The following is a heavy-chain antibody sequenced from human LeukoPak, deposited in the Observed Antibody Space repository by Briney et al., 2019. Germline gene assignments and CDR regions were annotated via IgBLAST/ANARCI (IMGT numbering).Heavy chain of an antibody. J-gene: IGHJ4*02. CDR1: GGSVRSYY. CDR2: IYTSGST. Sequence: SETLSLTCSVTGGSVRSYYWSWIRQFAGKELQWIGYIYTSGSTDYNPSLKSRVTISVDRSRNLIFLNLRSVAAADTAVYYCAGGPAWAGTAFDFWGQGSRVTVSS. D-gene: IGHD6-19*01. V-gene: IGHV4-4*09. CDR3: AGGPAWAGTAFDF.